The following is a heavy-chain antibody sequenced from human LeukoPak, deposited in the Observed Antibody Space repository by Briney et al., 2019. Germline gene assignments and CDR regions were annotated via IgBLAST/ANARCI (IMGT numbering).Heavy chain of an antibody. CDR2: ILSDGSKE. J-gene: IGHJ6*02. CDR1: GFTFSSYG. D-gene: IGHD3-22*01. Sequence: GGSLRLSCAASGFTFSSYGMHWVRQAPGKGLEWVAVILSDGSKEFYTDSVKGRFTISRDNSKNTLYLQMNSLRAEDTAVYYCAKADSDSSGYYYGMDVWGQGTTVTVSS. CDR3: AKADSDSSGYYYGMDV. V-gene: IGHV3-33*06.